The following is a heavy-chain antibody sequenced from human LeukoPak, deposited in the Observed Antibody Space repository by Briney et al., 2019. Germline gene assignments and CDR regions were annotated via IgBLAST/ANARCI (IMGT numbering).Heavy chain of an antibody. CDR3: ARHVVEGIAVAGPPFDY. CDR1: GGSISSSSYY. V-gene: IGHV4-39*01. CDR2: IYYSGST. D-gene: IGHD6-19*01. Sequence: SETLSLTCTVSGGSISSSSYYWGWIRQPPGKGLEWIGSIYYSGSTYYNPSLKSRVTISVDTSKNQFSLKLSSVTAADTAVYYCARHVVEGIAVAGPPFDYWGQGTLVTVSS. J-gene: IGHJ4*02.